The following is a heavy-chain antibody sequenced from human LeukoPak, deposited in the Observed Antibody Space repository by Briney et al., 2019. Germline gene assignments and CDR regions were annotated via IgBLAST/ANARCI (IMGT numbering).Heavy chain of an antibody. V-gene: IGHV3-7*01. D-gene: IGHD2-15*01. CDR2: INPAGSET. Sequence: SGGSLRLSCAASGFSFSAYWMTWVRQAPGTGLEWVANINPAGSETYYVDPVKGRFSISRDNAKNLVYLQMSSLRAEDTAVYHCARFGYVAAVDVWGQGTPVTVSS. CDR3: ARFGYVAAVDV. CDR1: GFSFSAYW. J-gene: IGHJ4*02.